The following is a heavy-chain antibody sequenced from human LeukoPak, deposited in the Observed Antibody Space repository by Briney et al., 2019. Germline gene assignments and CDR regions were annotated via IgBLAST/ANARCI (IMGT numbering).Heavy chain of an antibody. CDR2: IIPIFGTA. V-gene: IGHV1-69*13. J-gene: IGHJ5*02. CDR1: GGTFSSYA. Sequence: GASVKVSCKASGGTFSSYAISWVRQAPGQGLEWMGGIIPIFGTANYAQKFQGRVTITADESTSTAYMELSSLRPEDTAVYYCARESGMVRGVIITYFFQDNWFDPWGQGTLVTVSS. D-gene: IGHD3-10*01. CDR3: ARESGMVRGVIITYFFQDNWFDP.